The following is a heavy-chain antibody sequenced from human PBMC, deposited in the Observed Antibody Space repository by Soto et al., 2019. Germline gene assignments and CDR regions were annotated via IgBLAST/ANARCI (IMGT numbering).Heavy chain of an antibody. J-gene: IGHJ6*02. Sequence: SETLSLTCTVSGGSISSGGYYWSWIRQHPGKGLEWIGYIYYSGSTYYNPSLKSRVTISVDTSKNQFSLKLSSVTAADTAVYYCARDLRYDDSSGYYYYYYGMDVWGQGTTVTVYS. CDR1: GGSISSGGYY. V-gene: IGHV4-31*03. D-gene: IGHD3-22*01. CDR2: IYYSGST. CDR3: ARDLRYDDSSGYYYYYYGMDV.